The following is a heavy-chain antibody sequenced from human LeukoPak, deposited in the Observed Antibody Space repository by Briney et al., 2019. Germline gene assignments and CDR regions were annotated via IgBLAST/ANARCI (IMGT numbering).Heavy chain of an antibody. J-gene: IGHJ2*01. V-gene: IGHV3-72*01. CDR2: TKPYSHAT. CDR1: GFTFRDYN. CDR3: VRGFHSFDV. Sequence: GGSLRLSCAASGFTFRDYNMDWVRQAPGKGLEWVGRTKPYSHATEYAASVNGRFSISRDDSRNSLYLQMNSLKIEDTAVYYCVRGFHSFDVWGRGTLVTVS.